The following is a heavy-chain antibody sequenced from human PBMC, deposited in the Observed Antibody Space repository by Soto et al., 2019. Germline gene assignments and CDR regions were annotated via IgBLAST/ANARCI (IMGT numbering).Heavy chain of an antibody. CDR1: GFSLSTSGVG. Sequence: QITLKESGPTLVKPTQTLTLTCTFSGFSLSTSGVGVGWVRQPPGKALEWLALIYWDDDERYSPSLKSRLPITKAAPTDQVVLTMPSMDPVDTATYYCTHVMTTVTTSWGQGTLVTVSS. CDR3: THVMTTVTTS. J-gene: IGHJ5*02. D-gene: IGHD4-17*01. CDR2: IYWDDDE. V-gene: IGHV2-5*02.